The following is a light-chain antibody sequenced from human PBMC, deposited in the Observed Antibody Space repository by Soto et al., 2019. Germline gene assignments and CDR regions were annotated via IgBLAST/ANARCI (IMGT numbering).Light chain of an antibody. V-gene: IGKV1-5*03. CDR2: KAS. J-gene: IGKJ2*01. CDR3: LQYNSYPWT. Sequence: DIQMTQSPSTLSASVGDRVTITCRASQSFSTWLAWYQQKPGKAPKLLIYKASNLESGVPSRFSGSGSGTEVTLTISSLQPDDFATYYCLQYNSYPWTFGHGTKLEIK. CDR1: QSFSTW.